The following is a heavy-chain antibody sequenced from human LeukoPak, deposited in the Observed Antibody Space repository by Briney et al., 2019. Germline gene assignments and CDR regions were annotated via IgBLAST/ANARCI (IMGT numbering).Heavy chain of an antibody. V-gene: IGHV5-51*01. J-gene: IGHJ4*02. CDR2: GYPGDSDT. CDR3: ARNDDYGDYLDY. D-gene: IGHD4-17*01. CDR1: GCCFTSYW. Sequence: GESLKISCKGSGCCFTSYWIGWVRQMPGKGLEWRGIGYPGDSDTRYSPSFQGQVTISVDESISNAYLQWSRLKASDTAMYYCARNDDYGDYLDYWGQGTLVTVSS.